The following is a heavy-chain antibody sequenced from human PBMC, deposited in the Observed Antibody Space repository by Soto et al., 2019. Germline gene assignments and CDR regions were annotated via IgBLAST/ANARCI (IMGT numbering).Heavy chain of an antibody. V-gene: IGHV3-53*01. D-gene: IGHD3-22*01. CDR3: AMEDRSGYYLRRPFDY. J-gene: IGHJ4*02. CDR1: GFTVSSNY. Sequence: EVQLVESGGGLIQPGGSLRLSCAASGFTVSSNYMSWVRQAPGKGLEWVSVIYSGGSTYYADSVKGRFTISRDNSKNTLYLHMNSLRAEDTAVDYCAMEDRSGYYLRRPFDYWGQGTLVTVAS. CDR2: IYSGGST.